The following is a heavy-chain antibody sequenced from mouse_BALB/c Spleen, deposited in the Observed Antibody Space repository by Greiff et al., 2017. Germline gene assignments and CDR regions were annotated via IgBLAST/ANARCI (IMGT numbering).Heavy chain of an antibody. V-gene: IGHV14-3*02. D-gene: IGHD2-4*01. CDR3: ARGYDYPYYAMDY. Sequence: VHVKQSGAELVKPGASVKLSCTASGFNIKDTYMHWVKQRPEQGLEWIGRIDPANGNTKYDPKFQGKATITADTSSNTAYLQLSSLTSEDTAVYYCARGYDYPYYAMDYWGQGTSVTVSS. CDR2: IDPANGNT. J-gene: IGHJ4*01. CDR1: GFNIKDTY.